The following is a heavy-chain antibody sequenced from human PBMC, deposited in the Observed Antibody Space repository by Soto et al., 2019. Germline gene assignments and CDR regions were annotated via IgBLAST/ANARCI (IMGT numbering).Heavy chain of an antibody. D-gene: IGHD3-3*01. CDR2: IRGKGYGGAT. CDR3: TRGEWQYYFDC. V-gene: IGHV3-49*03. CDR1: GFSFGDYH. J-gene: IGHJ4*02. Sequence: EVQLVESGGDLVQPGRSLRLSCTASGFSFGDYHMSWFRKAPGKGLEWVGFIRGKGYGGATEYAASVKGRFTISRDDSKSSAYLQMNSLKTQDTAVYYCTRGEWQYYFDCWGQGTLVTVSS.